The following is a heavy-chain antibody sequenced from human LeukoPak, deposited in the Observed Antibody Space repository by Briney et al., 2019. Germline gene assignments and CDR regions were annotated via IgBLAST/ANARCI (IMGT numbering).Heavy chain of an antibody. V-gene: IGHV3-23*01. D-gene: IGHD2-2*01. CDR2: ISGSGGST. CDR1: GFTFSSYA. J-gene: IGHJ6*03. Sequence: GGCLRLSCAASGFTFSSYAMRWVRQAPGKGLEWGSAISGSGGSTYYADSVKGRFTISRDNSKNTLYLQMNSLRAEDTAVYYCAKGRYCSSTSCSKAYYYYYMDVWGKGTTVTVSS. CDR3: AKGRYCSSTSCSKAYYYYYMDV.